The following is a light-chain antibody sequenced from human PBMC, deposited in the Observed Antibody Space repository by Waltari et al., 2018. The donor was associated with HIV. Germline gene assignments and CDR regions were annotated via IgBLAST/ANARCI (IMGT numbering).Light chain of an antibody. CDR2: SNG. CDR1: SSNIGSNT. CDR3: ATWDDSLNGRV. J-gene: IGLJ3*02. Sequence: QSVLTQPPSASGTPGQRVTISCSGSSSNIGSNTVNWYQQLPGTAPKLLIYSNGHRPSGGPDRFAGSKSGTSASLAISGLQSEDEADYYCATWDDSLNGRVFGGGTKLTVL. V-gene: IGLV1-44*01.